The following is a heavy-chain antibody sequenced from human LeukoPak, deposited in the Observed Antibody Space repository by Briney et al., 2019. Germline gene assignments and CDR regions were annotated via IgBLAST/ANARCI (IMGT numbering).Heavy chain of an antibody. CDR3: AIPTYYYDSSGQGY. CDR2: ITSSGSTI. J-gene: IGHJ4*02. V-gene: IGHV3-48*03. Sequence: PGVSLRLSCAASGFTFSSYERNRVLQAPGKGREWVSYITSSGSTIYYADSVKARFTISRDNAKNSLYLQMNSLRAEDTAVYYSAIPTYYYDSSGQGYWGQGTLVTVSS. D-gene: IGHD3-22*01. CDR1: GFTFSSYE.